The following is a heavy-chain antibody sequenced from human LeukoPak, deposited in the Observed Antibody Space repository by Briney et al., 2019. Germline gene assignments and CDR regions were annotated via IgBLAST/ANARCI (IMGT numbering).Heavy chain of an antibody. CDR3: ARTGMGGNVWIDS. J-gene: IGHJ5*01. Sequence: ASVKVSCKASGYTFTNYDINWVRQAPGQGLEWMGWTNPNSGDTGYAQKFQGRVTMTRDTSISTAYMELTSLTSDDTAIFYCARTGMGGNVWIDSWGQGTLVTVSS. CDR2: TNPNSGDT. D-gene: IGHD1-26*01. CDR1: GYTFTNYD. V-gene: IGHV1-8*01.